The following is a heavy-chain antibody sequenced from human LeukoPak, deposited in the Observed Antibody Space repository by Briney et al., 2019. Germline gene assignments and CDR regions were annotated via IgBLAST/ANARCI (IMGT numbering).Heavy chain of an antibody. J-gene: IGHJ6*02. V-gene: IGHV1-2*04. Sequence: ASVKVSSKASGYTFTGYYMHWVRQAPGQGLEWMGWINPNSGGTNYAQKFQGWVTMTRDTSISTAYMELSRLRSDDTAVYYCARVRYYGSGQYYGMDVWGQGTTVTVSS. CDR3: ARVRYYGSGQYYGMDV. CDR2: INPNSGGT. D-gene: IGHD3-10*01. CDR1: GYTFTGYY.